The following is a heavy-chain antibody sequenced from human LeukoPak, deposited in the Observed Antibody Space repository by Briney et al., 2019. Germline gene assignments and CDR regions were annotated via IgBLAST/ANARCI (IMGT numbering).Heavy chain of an antibody. D-gene: IGHD2-15*01. CDR2: ISYDGSNK. CDR3: ARGRYCLDN. CDR1: GFTFSTYA. J-gene: IGHJ4*02. V-gene: IGHV3-30*04. Sequence: TGGSLRLSCTASGFTFSTYAMHWVRQAPGKGLEWVAVISYDGSNKYYADSVRGRFTISRDNSKNTLFLQMNSLGAEDTAVFYCARGRYCLDNWGQGTLVTVSS.